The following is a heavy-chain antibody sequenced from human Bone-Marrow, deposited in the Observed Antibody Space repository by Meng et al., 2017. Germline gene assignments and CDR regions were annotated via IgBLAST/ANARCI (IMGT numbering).Heavy chain of an antibody. D-gene: IGHD6-13*01. CDR2: IYYSGST. CDR3: ARDGLGSSWYWGWFDP. V-gene: IGHV4-31*03. J-gene: IGHJ5*02. CDR1: GGSISSGGYY. Sequence: SETLSLTCTVSGGSISSGGYYWSWIRQHPGKGLEWIGYIYYSGSTYYNPSLKSRVTISVDTSKNQFSLKLSSVTAADTAVYYCARDGLGSSWYWGWFDPWGQGTLVTVSS.